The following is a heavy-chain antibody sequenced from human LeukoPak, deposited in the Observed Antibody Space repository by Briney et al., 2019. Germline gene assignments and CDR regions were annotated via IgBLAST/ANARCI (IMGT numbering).Heavy chain of an antibody. CDR3: ARERSSSWYNGVFDY. V-gene: IGHV3-20*04. Sequence: GGSLRLSCAASGFTFSSYAMSWVRQAPGKGLEWVSGISWNSGSIGYADSVKGRFTISRDNAKNSLYLQMNSLRAEDTAVYYCARERSSSWYNGVFDYWGQGTLVTVSS. CDR2: ISWNSGSI. J-gene: IGHJ4*02. D-gene: IGHD6-13*01. CDR1: GFTFSSYA.